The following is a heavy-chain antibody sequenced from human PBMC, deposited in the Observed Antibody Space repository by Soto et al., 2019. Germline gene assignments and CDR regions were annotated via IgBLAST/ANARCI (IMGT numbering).Heavy chain of an antibody. CDR1: GGTYSSYS. CDR2: IIPIIGVT. V-gene: IGHV1-69*04. D-gene: IGHD3-10*01. CDR3: VRDWESTTQTWGFGDS. J-gene: IGHJ4*02. Sequence: QVQVVQSGAELKKPGSSVKVSCKASGGTYSSYSITWVRQAPGQGLEWLGRIIPIIGVTNYAQRFQDRVTITADRPTTTAFMELRSLRSEDTAVYYCVRDWESTTQTWGFGDSWGQGTPVTVSS.